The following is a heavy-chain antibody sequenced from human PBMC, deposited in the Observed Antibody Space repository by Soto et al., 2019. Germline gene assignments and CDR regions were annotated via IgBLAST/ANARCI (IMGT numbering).Heavy chain of an antibody. CDR3: TRVYCSGGSCYSIDY. V-gene: IGHV1-46*03. Sequence: QVQLVQSGAEVKKPGASVKVSCKASGYTFTSYYMHWVRQAPGQGLEWMGIINPSGSTTYAQKFPGRVTMTRDTSTSTGYVEMRSLRSEDTAVYYCTRVYCSGGSCYSIDYWGQGTLVTVSS. D-gene: IGHD2-15*01. J-gene: IGHJ4*02. CDR2: INPSGST. CDR1: GYTFTSYY.